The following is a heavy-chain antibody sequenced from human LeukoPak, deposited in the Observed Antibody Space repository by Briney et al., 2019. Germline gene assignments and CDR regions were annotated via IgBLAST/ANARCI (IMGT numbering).Heavy chain of an antibody. CDR3: ARSYTSGGIDY. CDR1: GYTFTSFG. J-gene: IGHJ4*02. D-gene: IGHD6-19*01. CDR2: ISTHNGYT. Sequence: GASVKVSCKTSGYTFTSFGLSWVRQAPGQGLEWMGWISTHNGYTIYAQKLQGRVTMTTDTSTSTAYMELRSLRSGDTAVYYCARSYTSGGIDYWGQGTLVIVSS. V-gene: IGHV1-18*01.